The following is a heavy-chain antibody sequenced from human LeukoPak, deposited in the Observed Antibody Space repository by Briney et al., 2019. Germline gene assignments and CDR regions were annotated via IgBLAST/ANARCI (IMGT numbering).Heavy chain of an antibody. D-gene: IGHD3-10*01. V-gene: IGHV3-7*01. CDR2: IKQDGSEK. CDR3: AREKETLLSITMVRGLIRRHYYMDV. CDR1: GFTFSNYW. J-gene: IGHJ6*03. Sequence: PGGSLRLSCAASGFTFSNYWMSWVRQAPGKGLEWVANIKQDGSEKYYVDSVKGRFTISRDNAKNSLYLQMNSLRAEDTAVYYCAREKETLLSITMVRGLIRRHYYMDVWGKGTTVTISS.